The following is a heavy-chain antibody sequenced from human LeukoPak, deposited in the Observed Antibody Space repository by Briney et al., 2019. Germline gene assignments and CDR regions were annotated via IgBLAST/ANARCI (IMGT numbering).Heavy chain of an antibody. CDR1: GFTFSSYT. CDR3: AKDIQHCSGGSCEYYFDY. V-gene: IGHV3-21*01. Sequence: GGSLRLSCAASGFTFSSYTMNWVRQAPGKGLEWVSSISSSSTYINYADSVKGRFTISRDNAKNSLYLQMNSLRAEDTAVYYCAKDIQHCSGGSCEYYFDYWGQGTLVTVSS. J-gene: IGHJ4*02. CDR2: ISSSSTYI. D-gene: IGHD2-15*01.